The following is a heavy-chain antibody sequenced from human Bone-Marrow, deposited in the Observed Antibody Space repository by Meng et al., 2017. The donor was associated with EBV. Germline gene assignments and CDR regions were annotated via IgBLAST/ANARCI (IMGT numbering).Heavy chain of an antibody. V-gene: IGHV4-4*02. J-gene: IGHJ4*02. CDR1: GASISGSNW. CDR2: IWHGGNT. CDR3: ARGNAYNVPSFDY. D-gene: IGHD5-24*01. Sequence: QVQVRESGPGLVKPSGTLSLTCAVSGASISGSNWWSGVRQPPGKGLEWIGEIWHGGNTNYNPSLKSRVTISVDKSGNQFSLNLNSVTAADTAVYYCARGNAYNVPSFDYWGQGTLVTVSS.